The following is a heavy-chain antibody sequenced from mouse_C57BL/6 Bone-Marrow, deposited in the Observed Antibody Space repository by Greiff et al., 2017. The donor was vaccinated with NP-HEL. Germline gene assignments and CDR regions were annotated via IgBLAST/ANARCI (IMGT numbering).Heavy chain of an antibody. CDR3: TTGGGDWYFDV. CDR2: IDPENGDT. V-gene: IGHV14-4*01. J-gene: IGHJ1*03. CDR1: GFNIKDDY. Sequence: VQLKESGAELVRPGASVKLSCTASGFNIKDDYMHWVKQRPEQGLEWIGWIDPENGDTEYASKFQGKATITADTSSNTAYLQLSSLTSEDTAVYYCTTGGGDWYFDVWGTGTTVTVSS.